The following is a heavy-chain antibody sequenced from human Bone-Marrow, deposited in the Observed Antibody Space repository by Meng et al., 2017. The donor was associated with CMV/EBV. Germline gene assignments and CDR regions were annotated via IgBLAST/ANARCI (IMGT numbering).Heavy chain of an antibody. CDR1: GGPISSNYY. CDR2: LYYNGDT. V-gene: IGHV4-39*07. Sequence: QLPESGPGLVKPSETLSLTCTVSGGPISSNYYWGWIRQSPGKGLEWIGSLYYNGDTYYNPSLKSRVTLSVDTSKNQFSLKLNSVIAADTAVYYCAQRIYIDSYYFDSWGQGTLVTVSS. J-gene: IGHJ4*02. D-gene: IGHD2/OR15-2a*01. CDR3: AQRIYIDSYYFDS.